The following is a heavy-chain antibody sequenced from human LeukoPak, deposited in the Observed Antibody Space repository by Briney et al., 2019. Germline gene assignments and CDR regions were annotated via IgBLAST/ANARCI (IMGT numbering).Heavy chain of an antibody. CDR3: ARDPIFGVVENMDV. CDR2: IIPIFGTA. Sequence: SVKVSCKASGYTFTGNGITWVRQAPGQGLEWMGGIIPIFGTANYAQKFQGRVTITADESTSTAYMELSSLRSEDTAVYYCARDPIFGVVENMDVWGKGTTVTVSS. D-gene: IGHD3-3*01. J-gene: IGHJ6*03. V-gene: IGHV1-69*13. CDR1: GYTFTGNG.